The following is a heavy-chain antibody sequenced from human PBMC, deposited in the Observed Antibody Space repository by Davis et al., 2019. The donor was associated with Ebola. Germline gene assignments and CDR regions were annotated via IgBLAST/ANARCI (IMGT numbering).Heavy chain of an antibody. CDR3: AVSAFEYHIDY. CDR2: IYSGGST. Sequence: GESLKISCADSVITFSSYAMTWVRQAPGKGLEWVSVIYSGGSTYYADSVKGRFTISRDNSKNTLYLQMNSLRAEDTAVYYCAVSAFEYHIDYWGQGTLVTVSS. V-gene: IGHV3-53*01. J-gene: IGHJ4*02. CDR1: VITFSSYA. D-gene: IGHD2-2*01.